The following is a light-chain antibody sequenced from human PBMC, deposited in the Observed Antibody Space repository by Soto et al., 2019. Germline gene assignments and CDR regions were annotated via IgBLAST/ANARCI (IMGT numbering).Light chain of an antibody. CDR2: DAF. Sequence: EKVMTQSPATLSVSPGERATLSCRASQSVKSRLAWYQQKPGQAPRLLIYDAFTRATGIPARFSGSASGTEFTLTISNLQSEDFAVYYCQQYDEWPPTLGGGTKVDIK. CDR3: QQYDEWPPT. J-gene: IGKJ4*01. V-gene: IGKV3-15*01. CDR1: QSVKSR.